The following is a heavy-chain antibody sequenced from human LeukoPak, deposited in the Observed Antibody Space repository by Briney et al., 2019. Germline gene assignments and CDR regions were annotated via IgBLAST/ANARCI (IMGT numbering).Heavy chain of an antibody. Sequence: ASVKVSCKASGYTFTGYYMHWVRQAPGQGLEWMGRINPNSGGTNYAQKFQGRVTMTRDTSISTAYMELSRLRSDDTAVYYCARDKSGYDSRNFVYWGQGTLVTVSS. CDR3: ARDKSGYDSRNFVY. D-gene: IGHD3-22*01. V-gene: IGHV1-2*06. CDR2: INPNSGGT. CDR1: GYTFTGYY. J-gene: IGHJ4*02.